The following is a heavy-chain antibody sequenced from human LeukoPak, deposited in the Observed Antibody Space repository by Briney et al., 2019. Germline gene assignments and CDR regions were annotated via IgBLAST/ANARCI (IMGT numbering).Heavy chain of an antibody. V-gene: IGHV3-23*01. CDR2: ISSSGAGT. J-gene: IGHJ4*02. Sequence: GGSLRLSCAASGFTFSSDVMSWVRQAPGKGLEWVSSISSSGAGTFYADSVKGRFTISRDNSKNTVDLQINSLRAEDTAVYSCARVTFGFSNYWGQGTLVTVSS. CDR3: ARVTFGFSNY. D-gene: IGHD2-21*02. CDR1: GFTFSSDV.